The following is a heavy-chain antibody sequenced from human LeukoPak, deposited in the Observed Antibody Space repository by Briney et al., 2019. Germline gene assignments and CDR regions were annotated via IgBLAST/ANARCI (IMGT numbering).Heavy chain of an antibody. V-gene: IGHV4-59*01. J-gene: IGHJ5*02. D-gene: IGHD4-17*01. CDR3: ARESPTAGWFDP. CDR1: GGSISSYY. CDR2: IYYSGST. Sequence: SETLSLTCTVSGGSISSYYWSWIRQPPGKGLEWIGYIYYSGSTNYNPSLKSRVTISVDTSKNQFSLKLSSVTAADTAVYYCARESPTAGWFDPWGQGTLVTVSS.